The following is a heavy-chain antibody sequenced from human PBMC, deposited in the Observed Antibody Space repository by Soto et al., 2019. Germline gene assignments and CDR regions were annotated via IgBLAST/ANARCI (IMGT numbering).Heavy chain of an antibody. D-gene: IGHD6-6*01. CDR1: GASISCGGYY. CDR2: IYYSGST. V-gene: IGHV4-31*01. CDR3: ARDRHNNFFDP. Sequence: QVQLQESGPGLVKPSQTLSLTCTVSGASISCGGYYWTWIRQSPGKGLEWIGYIYYSGSTYYNPSIDSLVAISLDTSRSQFTLTLHSVTAADTAIYYCARDRHNNFFDPWGQGTLVTVSS. J-gene: IGHJ5*02.